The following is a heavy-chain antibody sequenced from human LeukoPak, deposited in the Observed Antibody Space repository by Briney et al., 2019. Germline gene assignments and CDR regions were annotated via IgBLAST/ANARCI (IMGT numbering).Heavy chain of an antibody. D-gene: IGHD5-24*01. CDR2: IIPIFGTA. J-gene: IGHJ4*02. V-gene: IGHV1-69*05. CDR1: GGTFSSYA. Sequence: SVKVSCKASGGTFSSYAISWVRQAPGQGLEWMGRIIPIFGTANYAQKFQGRATITTDESTSTAYMELSSLRSEDTAVYYCARSSRDGYNYEIDYWGQGTLVTVSS. CDR3: ARSSRDGYNYEIDY.